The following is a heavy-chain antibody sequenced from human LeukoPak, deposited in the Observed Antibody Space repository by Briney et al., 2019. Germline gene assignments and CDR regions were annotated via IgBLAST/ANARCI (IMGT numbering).Heavy chain of an antibody. J-gene: IGHJ4*02. CDR1: GFTFSNAW. D-gene: IGHD5-18*01. V-gene: IGHV3-7*03. Sequence: PGGSLRLSCAASGFTFSNAWMSWVRQAPGKGLEWVANIKQDGSEKYYVDSVKGRFTISRDNAKNSLYLQMNSLGAEDTAVYYCARDRYSYGFDYWGQETLVTVSS. CDR3: ARDRYSYGFDY. CDR2: IKQDGSEK.